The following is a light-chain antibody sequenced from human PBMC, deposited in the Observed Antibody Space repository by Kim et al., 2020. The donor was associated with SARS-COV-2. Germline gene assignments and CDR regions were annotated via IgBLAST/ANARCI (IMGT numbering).Light chain of an antibody. CDR2: GAS. CDR3: QQYSHWPPYT. V-gene: IGKV3-15*01. Sequence: EIVMTQSPATLSVSPGERVTLSCRANQSVDTNLAWYQQRPGQAPRLLIYGASTRATDIPARFSGSGSGTEFTLIVSSLQSEDFAVYYCQQYSHWPPYTFGPGTKLEIK. CDR1: QSVDTN. J-gene: IGKJ2*01.